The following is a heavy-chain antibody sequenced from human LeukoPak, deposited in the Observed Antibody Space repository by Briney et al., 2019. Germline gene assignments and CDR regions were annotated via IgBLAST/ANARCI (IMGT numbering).Heavy chain of an antibody. CDR2: IYSNGST. Sequence: SETLSLTCTVSGGSISSYYWSWIRQPPGKGLEWIGHIYSNGSTNYNPSLKSRVTISVDTSKNLYSLKLSSVTAADTAVYYCARHATGWGTLLLLDHWGQGTLVTVSS. J-gene: IGHJ4*02. V-gene: IGHV4-4*09. CDR1: GGSISSYY. D-gene: IGHD7-27*01. CDR3: ARHATGWGTLLLLDH.